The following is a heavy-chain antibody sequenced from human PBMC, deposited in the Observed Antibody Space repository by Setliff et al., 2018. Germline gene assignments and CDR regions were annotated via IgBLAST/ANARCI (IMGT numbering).Heavy chain of an antibody. V-gene: IGHV1-2*02. CDR3: ARTKGFVDGYLDP. D-gene: IGHD3-10*01. CDR1: GFNFISFG. J-gene: IGHJ5*02. Sequence: ASVKVSCKTSGFNFISFGFSWVRQAPGQGLEWMGWINTNSGDTRYAQKFQGRVTMTRDTSISTAYMELSRLRSDDTAVYYCARTKGFVDGYLDPWGQGTLVTVSS. CDR2: INTNSGDT.